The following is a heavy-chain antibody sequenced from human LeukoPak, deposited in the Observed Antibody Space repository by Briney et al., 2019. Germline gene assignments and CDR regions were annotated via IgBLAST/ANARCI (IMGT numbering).Heavy chain of an antibody. CDR3: ARAVHYSGTSDQYTGGWYYFDF. D-gene: IGHD3-10*01. CDR1: GGSISGYY. V-gene: IGHV4-59*01. Sequence: SETLSLTCTVSGGSISGYYWSWIRQPPGKGLEWIGNINYSGSSNSNPSLKSRATISVDMSRKHFFLDLISVTAADTAVYYCARAVHYSGTSDQYTGGWYYFDFWGQGTRVTVSS. CDR2: INYSGSS. J-gene: IGHJ4*02.